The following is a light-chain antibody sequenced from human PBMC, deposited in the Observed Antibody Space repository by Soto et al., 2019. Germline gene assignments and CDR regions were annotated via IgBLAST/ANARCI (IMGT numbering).Light chain of an antibody. CDR2: SND. CDR3: AAWDDSLNGYV. V-gene: IGLV1-44*01. J-gene: IGLJ1*01. CDR1: SSNIGSNS. Sequence: QSVLSQLPSASGAPGQRVTISCSGNSSNIGSNSVNWYQQLPGTAPKLLIYSNDRRPSGVPDRFSGSKSGTSASLAISGLQSEDEADYYCAAWDDSLNGYVFGTGTKLTVL.